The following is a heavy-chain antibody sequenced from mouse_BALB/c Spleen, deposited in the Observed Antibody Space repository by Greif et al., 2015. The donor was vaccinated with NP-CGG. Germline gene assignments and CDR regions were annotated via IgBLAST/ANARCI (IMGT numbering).Heavy chain of an antibody. CDR1: GYSITSSYY. Sequence: EVHLVESGPGLVKPSQSLSLTCSVTGYSITSSYYWNWIRQFPGNKLEWMGYISYDGSNNYNPSLKNRISITRDTSKNQFFLKLNSVTTEDTATYYCARDTYGYSFDYWGQGTTLTVSS. V-gene: IGHV3-6*02. D-gene: IGHD2-2*01. J-gene: IGHJ2*01. CDR2: ISYDGSN. CDR3: ARDTYGYSFDY.